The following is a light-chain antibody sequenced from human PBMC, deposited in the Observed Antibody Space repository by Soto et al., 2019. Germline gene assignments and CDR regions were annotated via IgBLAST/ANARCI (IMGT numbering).Light chain of an antibody. Sequence: EIAMTQSPATLSLSPGERATLSCRASQSVSRNLAWYQQRPGQAPRLLIYGASTRATGIPARFSGSGSATEFTLTLSSLQSEDFAVYYCQQYKRWPPLTFGGGTKVEIK. CDR2: GAS. CDR1: QSVSRN. CDR3: QQYKRWPPLT. V-gene: IGKV3-15*01. J-gene: IGKJ4*01.